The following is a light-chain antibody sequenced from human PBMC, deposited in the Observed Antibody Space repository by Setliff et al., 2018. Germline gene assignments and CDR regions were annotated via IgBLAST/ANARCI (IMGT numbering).Light chain of an antibody. CDR3: SSYAGSNNPYV. CDR1: SSDVGGYNY. Sequence: QSVLAQPPSASGSPGQPVTISCTGTSSDVGGYNYVSWYQQHPGKAPKLMIYEVSKRPSGVPDRFSGSKSGNTASLTVSGLQAEDEADYYCSSYAGSNNPYVFGTGTKVIVL. V-gene: IGLV2-8*01. J-gene: IGLJ1*01. CDR2: EVS.